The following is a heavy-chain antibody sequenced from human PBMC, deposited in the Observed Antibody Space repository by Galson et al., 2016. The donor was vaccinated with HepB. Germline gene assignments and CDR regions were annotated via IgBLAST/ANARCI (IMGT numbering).Heavy chain of an antibody. V-gene: IGHV5-10-1*01. CDR3: ARHLRQAGAEVWSDY. CDR2: IDPSDSYT. D-gene: IGHD1-26*01. Sequence: QSGAEVKKPGESLRISCKASGYIFTTYWITWVRQMPGKGLEWMGRIDPSDSYTSFSPSFQGHVTLPVDKSSSTAYLQWSSLRASDTATYYCARHLRQAGAEVWSDYWGQGTQVTVSS. J-gene: IGHJ4*02. CDR1: GYIFTTYW.